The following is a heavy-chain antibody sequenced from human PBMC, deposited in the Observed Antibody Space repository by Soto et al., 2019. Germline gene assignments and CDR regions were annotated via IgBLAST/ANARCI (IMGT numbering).Heavy chain of an antibody. Sequence: PGGSLRLSCAASGFTFSSYWMPWVRQAPGKGLVWVARVNGGGSSISYADSVKGRFTISRDNAKSSLYLQMSSLRAEDTAVYYCARQHSSIWRRGSYYFDYWGQGTLVTVSS. J-gene: IGHJ4*02. CDR2: VNGGGSSI. V-gene: IGHV3-74*01. D-gene: IGHD6-13*01. CDR1: GFTFSSYW. CDR3: ARQHSSIWRRGSYYFDY.